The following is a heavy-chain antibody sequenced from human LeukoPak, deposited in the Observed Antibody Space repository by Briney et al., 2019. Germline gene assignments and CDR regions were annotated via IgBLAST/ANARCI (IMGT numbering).Heavy chain of an antibody. Sequence: PGGSLRLSCAASGFTFSSYSMNWVRQAPGKGLEWVSSISSSSSYIYYADSVKGRFTISRDNAKNSLYLQMNSLRAEDTAVYYCARDLEQQLFRATYFDYWGQGTLVTVSS. CDR2: ISSSSSYI. CDR1: GFTFSSYS. D-gene: IGHD6-13*01. J-gene: IGHJ4*02. CDR3: ARDLEQQLFRATYFDY. V-gene: IGHV3-21*01.